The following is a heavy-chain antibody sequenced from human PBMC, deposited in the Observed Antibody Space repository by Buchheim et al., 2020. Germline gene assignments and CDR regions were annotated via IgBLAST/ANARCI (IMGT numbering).Heavy chain of an antibody. Sequence: QVQLVQSGAEVKKPGSSVKVSCKASGGTFSSYAISWVRQAPGQGLEWMGRIIPILGIANYAQKFQGRVTITADKSTRPAYMELSSLRSEDTAVYYCARENYYDSSGYYYYYYGMDVWGQGTT. D-gene: IGHD3-22*01. CDR2: IIPILGIA. CDR3: ARENYYDSSGYYYYYYGMDV. J-gene: IGHJ6*02. V-gene: IGHV1-69*04. CDR1: GGTFSSYA.